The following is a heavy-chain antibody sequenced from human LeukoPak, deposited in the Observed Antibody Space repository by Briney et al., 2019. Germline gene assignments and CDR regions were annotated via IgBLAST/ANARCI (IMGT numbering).Heavy chain of an antibody. Sequence: GGSLRLSCAASGFTFSSYAMNWVRQAPGKGLEWVSSISSSSSYIYYADSLKGRFTISRDNAKNSLYLQINSLRAEDTAVYFCARGPGSGWYNYWGQGTLVTVSS. CDR3: ARGPGSGWYNY. V-gene: IGHV3-21*01. CDR1: GFTFSSYA. D-gene: IGHD6-19*01. J-gene: IGHJ4*02. CDR2: ISSSSSYI.